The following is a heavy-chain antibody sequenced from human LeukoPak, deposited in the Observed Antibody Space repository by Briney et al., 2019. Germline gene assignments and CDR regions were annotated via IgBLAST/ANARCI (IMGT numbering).Heavy chain of an antibody. Sequence: ASVKVSCKASGYTFTSDGISWVRQAPGQGLEWMGWISAYNGNTNYAQKLQGRVTMTTDTSTSTAYMELRSLRSDDTAVYYCAREMNDFWSGYFIYYYYYGMDVWGQGTTVTVSS. V-gene: IGHV1-18*01. CDR3: AREMNDFWSGYFIYYYYYGMDV. CDR2: ISAYNGNT. J-gene: IGHJ6*02. D-gene: IGHD3-3*01. CDR1: GYTFTSDG.